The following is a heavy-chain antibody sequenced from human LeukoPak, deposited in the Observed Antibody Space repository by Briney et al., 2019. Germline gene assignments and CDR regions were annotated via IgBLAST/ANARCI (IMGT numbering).Heavy chain of an antibody. CDR2: IRSDSSII. V-gene: IGHV3-48*04. CDR3: TRDLGHCTGGTCFPSGPADY. CDR1: GFTFSSYS. J-gene: IGHJ4*02. Sequence: PGGSLRLSCTASGFTFSSYSMNWVRQAPGKGLEWVSNIRSDSSIIYYADSVKGRFVISRDNAKNTLFLQMSSLRADDTGVYYCTRDLGHCTGGTCFPSGPADYWGQGTLVTVSS. D-gene: IGHD2-15*01.